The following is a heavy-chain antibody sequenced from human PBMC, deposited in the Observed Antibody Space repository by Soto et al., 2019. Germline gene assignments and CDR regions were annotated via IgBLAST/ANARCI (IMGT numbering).Heavy chain of an antibody. J-gene: IGHJ5*02. Sequence: EVQLVESGGGMVQPGTSLRLSCAASGFNFDGYAMHWVRQPPGKGLEWVSGISWHSGDSDYADSVKGSFTISRDNAKNTLYLQMNNLRPEDTAFYYCAKDQGLGVFPTNWFDPWGQGTLVTVSS. CDR2: ISWHSGDS. CDR3: AKDQGLGVFPTNWFDP. D-gene: IGHD3-3*01. V-gene: IGHV3-9*01. CDR1: GFNFDGYA.